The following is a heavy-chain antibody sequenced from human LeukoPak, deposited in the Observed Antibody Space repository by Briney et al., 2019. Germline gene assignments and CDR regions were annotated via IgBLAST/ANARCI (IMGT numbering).Heavy chain of an antibody. V-gene: IGHV3-23*01. CDR2: VSGSCGST. J-gene: IGHJ4*02. D-gene: IGHD2-2*01. Sequence: GGSLSLSCAASGFMFYNYAMSWVRQAPGKGLEWVSTVSGSCGSTYYADSVKGRFTVSRDNVNNMVYLQMNSLRDEDTAVYYCAKRIGSCDSISCLYFDHWGQGALVTVSS. CDR1: GFMFYNYA. CDR3: AKRIGSCDSISCLYFDH.